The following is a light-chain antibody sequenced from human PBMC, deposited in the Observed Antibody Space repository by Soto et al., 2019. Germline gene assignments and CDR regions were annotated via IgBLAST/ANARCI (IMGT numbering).Light chain of an antibody. J-gene: IGLJ1*01. CDR1: SSDVGGYNS. CDR2: GVV. V-gene: IGLV2-11*01. Sequence: QSALTQPPSASGSPGQSVTISCTGTSSDVGGYNSVSWYQQHPGRPPKLLIYGVVRWPSGVPDRFSGSKSGNTASLTISGLQAEDEADYFCCSYAGGYTYLFGTGTKLTVL. CDR3: CSYAGGYTYL.